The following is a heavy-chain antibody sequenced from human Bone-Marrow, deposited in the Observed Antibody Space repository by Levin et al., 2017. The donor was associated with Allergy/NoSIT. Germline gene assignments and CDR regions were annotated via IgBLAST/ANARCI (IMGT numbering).Heavy chain of an antibody. J-gene: IGHJ3*01. Sequence: GESLKISCAVSGFAVSNHYMNWVRQAPGKGLEWVSVIYSGGSTYYVDSVKGRFTISRDNSKNTLYLQMNSLRADDTAVYYCARGEGVIPAAGGAFDFWGQGTMVTVSS. CDR1: GFAVSNHY. V-gene: IGHV3-53*01. D-gene: IGHD2-2*01. CDR2: IYSGGST. CDR3: ARGEGVIPAAGGAFDF.